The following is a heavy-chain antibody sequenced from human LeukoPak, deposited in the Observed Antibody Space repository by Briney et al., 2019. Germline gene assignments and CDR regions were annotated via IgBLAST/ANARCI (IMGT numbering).Heavy chain of an antibody. CDR1: GGSISGYY. J-gene: IGHJ4*02. CDR2: IYSSESP. D-gene: IGHD3-10*01. Sequence: PPETLSLTCTVSGGSISGYYWSWIRESPGHGLEGCGYIYSSESPNYNPSIKSRVTISVDTSKNQFSLKLSSVTAADTAVYYCARGDGSGSYRRNFDSWGQGTLVTVSS. V-gene: IGHV4-59*01. CDR3: ARGDGSGSYRRNFDS.